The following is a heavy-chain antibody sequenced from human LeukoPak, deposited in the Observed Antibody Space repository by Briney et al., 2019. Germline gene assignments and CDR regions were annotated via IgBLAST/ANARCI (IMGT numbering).Heavy chain of an antibody. Sequence: PGGSLRLSCAASGFTFSSYWMHWVRQAPGKGRVWVSRINSGGSSTSYADSVKGRFTISRDNAKNTLYLQMNSLRAEDTAVYYCASKGNYDFWSGSESWGKGTPVTVSS. D-gene: IGHD3-3*01. CDR3: ASKGNYDFWSGSES. V-gene: IGHV3-74*01. CDR1: GFTFSSYW. CDR2: INSGGSST. J-gene: IGHJ4*02.